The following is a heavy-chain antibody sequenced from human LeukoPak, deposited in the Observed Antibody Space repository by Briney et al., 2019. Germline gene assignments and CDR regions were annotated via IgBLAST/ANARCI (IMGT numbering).Heavy chain of an antibody. CDR2: IYYSGST. J-gene: IGHJ4*02. D-gene: IGHD6-19*01. CDR1: GGSISSGDYY. V-gene: IGHV4-30-4*01. CDR3: ARGGYSSGPVDY. Sequence: PSETLSLTCTVSGGSISSGDYYWSWIRQPPGKGLEWIGYIYYSGSTYYNPSLKSRVTISVDTSKNQFSLKLSSVTAEDTAVYYCARGGYSSGPVDYWGKGTLVTVSS.